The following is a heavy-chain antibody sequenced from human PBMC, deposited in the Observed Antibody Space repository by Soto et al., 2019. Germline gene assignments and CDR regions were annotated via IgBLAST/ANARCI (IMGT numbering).Heavy chain of an antibody. V-gene: IGHV1-8*01. CDR2: MNPNSGNT. CDR3: ARGDGFMSFRYYYYYMYV. Sequence: ASVKVSCKASGYTFTSYDINWVRQATGQGLEWMGWMNPNSGNTGYAQKFQGRVTMTRNTSISTAYMELSSLRSEDTAVYYCARGDGFMSFRYYYYYMYVWAQGTTLTVSS. J-gene: IGHJ6*03. CDR1: GYTFTSYD. D-gene: IGHD3-10*01.